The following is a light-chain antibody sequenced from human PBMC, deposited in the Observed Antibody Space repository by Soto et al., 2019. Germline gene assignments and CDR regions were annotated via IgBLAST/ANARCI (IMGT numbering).Light chain of an antibody. J-gene: IGKJ4*01. CDR2: KAS. V-gene: IGKV1-5*03. CDR3: QQYNSYPLT. CDR1: QSISSW. Sequence: DIQMTQFPSTLSASVGDRVTITCRASQSISSWLAWYQQKPGKAPNLLIYKASSLESGVPSRFSGSGSGTEFTLTISSLQPDDFETYYCQQYNSYPLTFGGGTKVEIK.